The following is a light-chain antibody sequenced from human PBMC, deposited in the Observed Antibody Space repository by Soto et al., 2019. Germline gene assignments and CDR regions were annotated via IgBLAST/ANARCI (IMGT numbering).Light chain of an antibody. J-gene: IGKJ2*01. CDR1: QGIGNE. CDR2: VAS. V-gene: IGKV1-39*01. Sequence: DVQLTQSPSSLSASVGDRVTITCRASQGIGNELNWYQQKRGKAPNLLIYVASILQSGVPSRFSGSGSGTDFTLTISSLQPEDFATYYCQQSYSTPPYTFGQGTKLEIK. CDR3: QQSYSTPPYT.